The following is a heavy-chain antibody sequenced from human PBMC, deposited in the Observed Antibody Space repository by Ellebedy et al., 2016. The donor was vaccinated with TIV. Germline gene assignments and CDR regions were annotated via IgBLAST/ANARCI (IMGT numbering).Heavy chain of an antibody. Sequence: MPGGSLRLSCAVYGGSFSGYYWSWIRQPPGKGLEWIGKINHSGSTNYIPSLKSRVTISVDTSKNQFSLKLSSVTAADTAVYYWARGPRLESDWGAVSSWGQGTLVTVSS. CDR1: GGSFSGYY. J-gene: IGHJ4*02. CDR3: ARGPRLESDWGAVSS. D-gene: IGHD1-26*01. CDR2: INHSGST. V-gene: IGHV4-34*01.